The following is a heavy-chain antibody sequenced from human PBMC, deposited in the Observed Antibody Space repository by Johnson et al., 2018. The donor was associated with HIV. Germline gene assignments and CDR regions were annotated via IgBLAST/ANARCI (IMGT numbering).Heavy chain of an antibody. J-gene: IGHJ3*02. CDR3: ARDSPWELTAFDI. CDR2: INWNGGST. V-gene: IGHV3-20*04. CDR1: GFTFDDYG. D-gene: IGHD1-26*01. Sequence: MQLVESGGGLVQPGRSLRLSCQASGFTFDDYGMSWVRQAPGKGLEWVSSINWNGGSTGYADSVKGRFTVSRDNAKNSLYLQMNSLRAEDTAVYYCARDSPWELTAFDIWGQGTMVTVTS.